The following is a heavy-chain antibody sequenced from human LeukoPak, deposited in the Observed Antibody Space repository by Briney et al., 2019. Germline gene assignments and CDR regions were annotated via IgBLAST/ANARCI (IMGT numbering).Heavy chain of an antibody. CDR2: MYYSGST. CDR1: GGSIRSCY. V-gene: IGHV4-59*08. J-gene: IGHJ5*02. Sequence: PSETLSLTCTVSGGSIRSCYWSWIRQPPGKGLEWIGYMYYSGSTNYNPSLKSRITISVDRSKNQFSLKLSSVTAADTAVYYCARHGGSGSYYNWFDPWGQGTLVTVSS. D-gene: IGHD3-10*01. CDR3: ARHGGSGSYYNWFDP.